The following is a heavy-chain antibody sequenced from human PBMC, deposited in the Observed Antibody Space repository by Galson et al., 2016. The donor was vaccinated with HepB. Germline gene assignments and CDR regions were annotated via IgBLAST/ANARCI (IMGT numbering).Heavy chain of an antibody. D-gene: IGHD4-17*01. CDR2: IKEDGSEE. Sequence: SLRLSCAASGFTFSSYWTSWVRQAPGKGLEWVANIKEDGSEEYYVDSVKGRFTISRDNAKNSLYLQMNRLRAEDTAVYYCAKKWSYGDYSFFDYWGQGTLVTVSS. CDR3: AKKWSYGDYSFFDY. CDR1: GFTFSSYW. V-gene: IGHV3-7*01. J-gene: IGHJ4*02.